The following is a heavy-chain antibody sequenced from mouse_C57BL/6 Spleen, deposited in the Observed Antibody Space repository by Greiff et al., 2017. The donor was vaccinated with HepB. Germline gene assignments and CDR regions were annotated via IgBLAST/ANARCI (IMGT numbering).Heavy chain of an antibody. Sequence: EVQVVESGGGLVKPGGSLKLSCAASGFTFSSYTMSWVRQTPEKRLEWVATISGGGGNTYYPDSVKGRFTISRDNAKNTLYLQMSSLRSEDTALYYCARHKGVYDGYPAWFAYWGQGTLVTVSA. CDR2: ISGGGGNT. D-gene: IGHD2-3*01. CDR3: ARHKGVYDGYPAWFAY. J-gene: IGHJ3*01. CDR1: GFTFSSYT. V-gene: IGHV5-9*01.